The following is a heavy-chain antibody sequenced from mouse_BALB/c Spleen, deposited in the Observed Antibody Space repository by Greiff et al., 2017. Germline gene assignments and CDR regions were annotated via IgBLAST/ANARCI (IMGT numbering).Heavy chain of an antibody. V-gene: IGHV1S135*01. CDR2: IDPYNGGT. CDR3: ARSTDGELGRGAWFAY. CDR1: GYSFTDYN. Sequence: EVKLVESGPELVKPGASVKVSCKASGYSFTDYNMYWVKQSHGKSLEWIGYIDPYNGGTSYNQKFKGKATLTVDKSSSTAFMHLNSLTSEDSAVYYCARSTDGELGRGAWFAYWGQGTLVTVSA. D-gene: IGHD4-1*01. J-gene: IGHJ3*01.